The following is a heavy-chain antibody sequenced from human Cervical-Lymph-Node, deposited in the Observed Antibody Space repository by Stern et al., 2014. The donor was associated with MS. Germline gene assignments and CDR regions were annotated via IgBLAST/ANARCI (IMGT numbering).Heavy chain of an antibody. V-gene: IGHV1-18*01. CDR2: ISAYNANT. CDR3: ATFTSAAGTFNH. D-gene: IGHD6-13*01. J-gene: IGHJ4*02. CDR1: GYNTTSYG. Sequence: VQLVQSGGEVKKPGASVKVSCKASGYNTTSYGFTWVRQAPGQGLEWIGWISAYNANTNYAQKFQGRVTMTTDTSTSTAYMEVRSLRSDDTAVYYCATFTSAAGTFNHWGQGTLVTVSS.